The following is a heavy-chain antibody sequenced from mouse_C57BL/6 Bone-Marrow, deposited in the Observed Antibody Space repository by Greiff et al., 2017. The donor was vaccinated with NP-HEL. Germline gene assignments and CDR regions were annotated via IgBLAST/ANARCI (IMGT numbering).Heavy chain of an antibody. D-gene: IGHD4-1*01. CDR1: GYTFTSYW. V-gene: IGHV1-64*01. CDR3: APLTGTGIYYFDY. CDR2: IHPNSGST. J-gene: IGHJ2*01. Sequence: VQLQQPGAELVKPGASVKLSCKASGYTFTSYWMHWVKQRPGQGLEWIGMIHPNSGSTNYNEKFKSKATLTVDKSSSTAYMQLSSLTSEDSAVYYCAPLTGTGIYYFDYWGQGTTLTVTS.